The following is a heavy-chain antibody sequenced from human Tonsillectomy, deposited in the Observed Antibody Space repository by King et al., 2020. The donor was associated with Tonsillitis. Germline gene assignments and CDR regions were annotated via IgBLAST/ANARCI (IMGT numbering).Heavy chain of an antibody. V-gene: IGHV1-2*04. CDR3: ARGPWDSGY. CDR2: INPNSCGT. J-gene: IGHJ4*02. Sequence: QLVQSGAEVKKPGASVKVSCKASGYTFTGYYMHWVRQAPGQGLEWMGWINPNSCGTNYAQKFQGWFTMTRDTSISTAYMELSRLRSDDTAVYYCARGPWDSGYWGQGTLVTVSS. D-gene: IGHD1-26*01. CDR1: GYTFTGYY.